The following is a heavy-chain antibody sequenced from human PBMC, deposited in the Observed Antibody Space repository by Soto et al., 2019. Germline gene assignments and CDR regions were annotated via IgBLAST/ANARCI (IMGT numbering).Heavy chain of an antibody. CDR2: ISSSSSYI. J-gene: IGHJ5*02. CDR3: ARDPTRIAARLDGLGGFDP. Sequence: GGSLRLSCAASGFTFSSYSMNWVRQAPGEGLEWVASISSSSSYIYYADSVKGRFTISRDNAKNSLYLQMNSLRAEDTAEYYCARDPTRIAARLDGLGGFDPWDQGTLVTVSS. CDR1: GFTFSSYS. V-gene: IGHV3-21*04. D-gene: IGHD6-6*01.